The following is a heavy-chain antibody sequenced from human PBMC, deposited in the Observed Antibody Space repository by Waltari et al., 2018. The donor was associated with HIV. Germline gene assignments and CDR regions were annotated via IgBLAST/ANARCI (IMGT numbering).Heavy chain of an antibody. D-gene: IGHD2-21*02. CDR3: ARAGEGGNYY. J-gene: IGHJ4*02. Sequence: QVQLQESGPGLVKPSETLSLTCTVSGGSISSYYWSWIRQPPGKGLEWIGYIYYSGSTNYNPSLKSRVTISVDTSKNQFSLKLSSVTAADTAVYYCARAGEGGNYYWGQGTLVTVSS. CDR2: IYYSGST. V-gene: IGHV4-59*01. CDR1: GGSISSYY.